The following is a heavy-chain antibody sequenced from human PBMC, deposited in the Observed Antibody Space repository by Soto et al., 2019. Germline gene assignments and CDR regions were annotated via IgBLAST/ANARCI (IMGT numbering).Heavy chain of an antibody. J-gene: IGHJ5*02. CDR2: ISAYNGNT. CDR1: GYTFTSYG. Sequence: QVQLVQSGAEVKKPGASVKVSCKASGYTFTSYGISWVRQAPGQGLEWMGWISAYNGNTNYEQKLQGRVTMTTDTSTSTAYMELRSLRSDDTAVYYCARQAYDFWSGYYVEGGGGPWFDPWGQGTLVTVSS. V-gene: IGHV1-18*01. D-gene: IGHD3-3*01. CDR3: ARQAYDFWSGYYVEGGGGPWFDP.